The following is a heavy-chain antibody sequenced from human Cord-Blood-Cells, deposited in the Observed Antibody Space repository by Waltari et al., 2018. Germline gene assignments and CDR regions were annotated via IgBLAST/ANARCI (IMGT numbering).Heavy chain of an antibody. V-gene: IGHV1-69*01. CDR1: GGTFSSYA. Sequence: QVQLVQSGAGGKKPGSSVKVSCKASGGTFSSYAISWVRQAPRQGLEWMEGLIPIFGTANYAQKFQGRVTITADEATSTGYMELSSLRSEDTAVYYCAVPTTVTSDYYYYYMDVWGKGTTVTVSS. CDR2: LIPIFGTA. D-gene: IGHD4-4*01. CDR3: AVPTTVTSDYYYYYMDV. J-gene: IGHJ6*03.